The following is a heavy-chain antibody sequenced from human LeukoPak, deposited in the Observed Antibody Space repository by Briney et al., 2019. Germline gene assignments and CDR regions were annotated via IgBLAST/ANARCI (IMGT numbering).Heavy chain of an antibody. J-gene: IGHJ4*02. D-gene: IGHD4/OR15-4a*01. Sequence: SETLSLTCTVSGGSISSGGYYWSWIRQHPGKGLEWIGYIYYSGSTYYNPSLKSRVTISVDTSKNQFSLKLSSVTAADTAVYYCARASGCSPPDDYWGQGTLVTVSS. CDR2: IYYSGST. CDR3: ARASGCSPPDDY. CDR1: GGSISSGGYY. V-gene: IGHV4-31*03.